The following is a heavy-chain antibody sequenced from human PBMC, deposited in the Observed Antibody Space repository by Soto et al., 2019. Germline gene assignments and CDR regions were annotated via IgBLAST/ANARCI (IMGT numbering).Heavy chain of an antibody. J-gene: IGHJ4*02. V-gene: IGHV5-51*01. Sequence: GESLKISCKASGYTFTNYWIGWVRQMPGKGLEWMGIIYPSDSNTRYSPSFQGQVTISADKSINTAYLQWNSLKASDTAMYYCSKQGIPIDYVESWGQGTRVTVSS. CDR2: IYPSDSNT. CDR3: SKQGIPIDYVES. D-gene: IGHD3-10*02. CDR1: GYTFTNYW.